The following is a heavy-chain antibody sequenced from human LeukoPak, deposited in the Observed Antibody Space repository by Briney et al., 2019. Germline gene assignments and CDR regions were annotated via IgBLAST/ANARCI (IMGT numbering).Heavy chain of an antibody. D-gene: IGHD3-22*01. Sequence: SEKVSCQASGGTFSSYAISWVRQAPGQGLEWMGGIIPISGTANYAQKFQGRVTITTDESTSTAYMELSSLRSEDTAVYYCARDDYYYDSSGYYLDYWGQGTLVTVSS. CDR2: IIPISGTA. CDR1: GGTFSSYA. V-gene: IGHV1-69*05. J-gene: IGHJ4*02. CDR3: ARDDYYYDSSGYYLDY.